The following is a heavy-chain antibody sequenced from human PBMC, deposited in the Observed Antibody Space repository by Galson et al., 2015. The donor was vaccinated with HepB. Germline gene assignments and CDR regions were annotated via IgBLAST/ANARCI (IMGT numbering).Heavy chain of an antibody. V-gene: IGHV3-33*08. CDR3: ARKRINLWGIWFDP. J-gene: IGHJ5*02. D-gene: IGHD3-16*01. CDR1: GFTFSSYG. CDR2: IWYDGSNK. Sequence: SLRLSCAASGFTFSSYGMHWVRQAPGKGLEWVAVIWYDGSNKYYADSVKGRFTISRDNSKNTLYLQMSSLRAEDTAVYYCARKRINLWGIWFDPWGQGTLVTVSS.